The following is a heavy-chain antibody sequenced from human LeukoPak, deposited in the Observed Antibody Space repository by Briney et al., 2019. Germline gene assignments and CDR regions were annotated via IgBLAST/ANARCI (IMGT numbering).Heavy chain of an antibody. V-gene: IGHV3-23*01. CDR1: GFTFSSYA. Sequence: GGSLRLSCAASGFTFSSYAMSWVRQAPGKGLEWVSAISGSGGSTYYADSVKGRFTISRDNSKNTLFLQMNSLRAEDTAVYYCAKALLEQELVRPLDPWGQGTLVTVSS. J-gene: IGHJ5*02. CDR2: ISGSGGST. D-gene: IGHD6-13*01. CDR3: AKALLEQELVRPLDP.